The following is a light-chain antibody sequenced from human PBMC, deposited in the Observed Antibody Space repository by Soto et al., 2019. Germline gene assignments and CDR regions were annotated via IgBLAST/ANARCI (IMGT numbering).Light chain of an antibody. Sequence: DIQMMQSPSTLSASVGGRVTITCRASQSIGFWLAWYQQKPGKAPTLLIYKASILESGVPARFSGSGSGTKFTRTSSSLQPDDVAAYYCRQYQRYPLTFGQGTKLEIK. J-gene: IGKJ2*01. V-gene: IGKV1-5*03. CDR3: RQYQRYPLT. CDR2: KAS. CDR1: QSIGFW.